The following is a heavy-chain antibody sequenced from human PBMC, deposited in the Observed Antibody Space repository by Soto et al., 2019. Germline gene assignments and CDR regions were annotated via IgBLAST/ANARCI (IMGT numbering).Heavy chain of an antibody. CDR2: IYPGDSDT. V-gene: IGHV5-51*01. J-gene: IGHJ6*03. CDR3: ARQDSNTAKNYYYYYMDV. CDR1: GYSFTSYW. Sequence: PGESLKISCKGSGYSFTSYWIGWVRQMPGKGLEWMGIIYPGDSDTRYSPSFQGQVTISADKSISAAYLQWSSLKASDTAMYYCARQDSNTAKNYYYYYMDVWGKGTTVTISS. D-gene: IGHD4-4*01.